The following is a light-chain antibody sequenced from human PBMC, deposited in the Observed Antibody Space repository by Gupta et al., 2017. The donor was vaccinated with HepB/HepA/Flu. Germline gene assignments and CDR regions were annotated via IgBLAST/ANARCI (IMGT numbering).Light chain of an antibody. V-gene: IGLV3-19*01. CDR1: SLRSYY. CDR3: NSRDSSGNHPV. Sequence: SSELTQDPAVSVALGQTVRITCQGDSLRSYYASWYQQKPGQAPVLVIYGKNNRPSGFPDRFSGSSSGNTASLTITGAQAEDEADYYCNSRDSSGNHPVFGGGTKLTVL. J-gene: IGLJ2*01. CDR2: GKN.